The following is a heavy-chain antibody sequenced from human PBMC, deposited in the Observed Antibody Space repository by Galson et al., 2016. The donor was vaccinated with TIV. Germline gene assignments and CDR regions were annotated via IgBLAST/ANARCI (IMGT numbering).Heavy chain of an antibody. V-gene: IGHV1-69*04. CDR2: IIPLLGVT. Sequence: SVKVSCKASGDTFDSYAISWVRQAPGQGLEWMGRIIPLLGVTNYAQSFQGRVTISADTSTSTVYMELSNLRSDDTAVFFCARVSPDTRGGSGMAVWGQGTTVTVSS. D-gene: IGHD3-16*01. CDR1: GDTFDSYA. J-gene: IGHJ6*02. CDR3: ARVSPDTRGGSGMAV.